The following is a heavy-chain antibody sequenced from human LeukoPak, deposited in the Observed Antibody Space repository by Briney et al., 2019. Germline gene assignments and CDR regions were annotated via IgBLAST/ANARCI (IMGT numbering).Heavy chain of an antibody. Sequence: PGGSLRLSCAGSGFIFSGYNMNWVRQAPGKGLEWVASISSSGYIYYADSVKGRFTISRDNANNSLSLQMNSLRAEDTAVYYCPRGSLWNVDVFDIWGQGTMVTVSS. D-gene: IGHD1-1*01. V-gene: IGHV3-21*01. CDR3: PRGSLWNVDVFDI. CDR2: ISSSGYI. CDR1: GFIFSGYN. J-gene: IGHJ3*02.